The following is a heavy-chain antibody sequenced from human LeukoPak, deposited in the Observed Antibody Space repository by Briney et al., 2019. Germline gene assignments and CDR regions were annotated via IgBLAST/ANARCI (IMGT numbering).Heavy chain of an antibody. D-gene: IGHD5-18*01. Sequence: GESLKISCKGSGYSFTSYWIGWVRQMPGRGLEWMGIIYPGDSHTRYSPSFQGQVTISADKSISTAYLQWSSLKASDSAMYYCARHEDTAMVEDYWGQGTLVTVSS. CDR3: ARHEDTAMVEDY. CDR1: GYSFTSYW. J-gene: IGHJ4*02. CDR2: IYPGDSHT. V-gene: IGHV5-51*01.